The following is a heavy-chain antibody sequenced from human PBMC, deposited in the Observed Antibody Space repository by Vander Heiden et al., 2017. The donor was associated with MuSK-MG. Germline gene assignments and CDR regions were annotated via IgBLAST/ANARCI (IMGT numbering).Heavy chain of an antibody. J-gene: IGHJ6*03. CDR2: INHSGST. Sequence: QVQLQQRGAGLLKPSETLSLTCAVYGGSFSGYYWSWIRQPPGKGLEWIGEINHSGSTNYNPSLKSRVTISVDTSKNQFSLKLSSVTAADTAVYYCARGVVGGTRGYYYMDVWGKGTTVTVSS. CDR1: GGSFSGYY. V-gene: IGHV4-34*01. D-gene: IGHD3-16*01. CDR3: ARGVVGGTRGYYYMDV.